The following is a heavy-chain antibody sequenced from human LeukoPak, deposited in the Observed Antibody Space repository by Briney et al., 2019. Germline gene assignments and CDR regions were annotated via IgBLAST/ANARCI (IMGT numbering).Heavy chain of an antibody. V-gene: IGHV4-34*01. CDR3: AAPAAGTGRGFQH. Sequence: PSETLSLTCAVYGGSFSGYYWSWLRQPPGKGLEWIGEINHSGSTNYNPSLKSRVTISVDTSKNQFSLKLSSVTAADTAVYYCAAPAAGTGRGFQHWGQGTLVTVSS. D-gene: IGHD6-13*01. CDR2: INHSGST. CDR1: GGSFSGYY. J-gene: IGHJ1*01.